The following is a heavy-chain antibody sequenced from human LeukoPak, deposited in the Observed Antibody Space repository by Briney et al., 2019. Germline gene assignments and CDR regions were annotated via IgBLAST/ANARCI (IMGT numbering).Heavy chain of an antibody. Sequence: ASVKVSCKASGYTFTSYVISWVRQAPGQGLEWMGWISAYNGNTNYPRKLQRRVTMTTDTSTSTAYMDLSKLRSNDTAVYQYSAYCSGGSCYIRWGEGTLVTVSS. CDR3: SAYCSGGSCYIR. CDR1: GYTFTSYV. J-gene: IGHJ4*02. V-gene: IGHV1-18*01. CDR2: ISAYNGNT. D-gene: IGHD2-15*01.